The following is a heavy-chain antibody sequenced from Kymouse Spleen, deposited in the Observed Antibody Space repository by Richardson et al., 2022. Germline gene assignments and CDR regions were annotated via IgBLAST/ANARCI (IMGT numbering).Heavy chain of an antibody. CDR2: INHSGST. V-gene: IGHV4-34*01. D-gene: IGHD3-10*01. J-gene: IGHJ6*02. Sequence: QVQLQQWGAGLLKPSETLSLTCAVYGGSFSGYYWSWIRQPPGKGLEWIGEINHSGSTNYNPSLKSRVTISVDTSKNQFSLKLSSVTAADTAVYYCARGAITMVRGVPPMDVWGQGTTVTVSS. CDR1: GGSFSGYY. CDR3: ARGAITMVRGVPPMDV.